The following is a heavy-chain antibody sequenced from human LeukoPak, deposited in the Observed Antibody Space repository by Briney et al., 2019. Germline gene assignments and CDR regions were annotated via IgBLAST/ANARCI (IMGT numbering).Heavy chain of an antibody. Sequence: GGSLRLSCAASGFIFSSFAMNWVRQAPGKGLEWVSYISPTYDIYYSDSVRGRFTISRDNSKNSLYLQMNSLRDEDTAVYYCARDHNWGFDYWGQGTLVAVSS. CDR3: ARDHNWGFDY. D-gene: IGHD7-27*01. CDR1: GFIFSSFA. J-gene: IGHJ4*02. V-gene: IGHV3-48*02. CDR2: ISPTYDI.